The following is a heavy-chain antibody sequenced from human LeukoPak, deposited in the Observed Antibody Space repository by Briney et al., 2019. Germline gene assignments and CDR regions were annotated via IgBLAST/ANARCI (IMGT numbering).Heavy chain of an antibody. CDR1: GFTFSSYW. D-gene: IGHD7-27*01. CDR2: INHSGST. V-gene: IGHV4-34*01. J-gene: IGHJ4*02. CDR3: ARGRPPHWGSPNFDY. Sequence: GSLRLSCAASGFTFSSYWMSWIRQPPGKGLEWIGEINHSGSTNYNPSLKSRVTISVDTSKNQFSLKLSSVTAADTAVYYCARGRPPHWGSPNFDYWGQGTLVTVSS.